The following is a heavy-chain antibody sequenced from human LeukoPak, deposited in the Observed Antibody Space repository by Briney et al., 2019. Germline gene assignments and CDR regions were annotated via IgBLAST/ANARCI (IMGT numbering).Heavy chain of an antibody. CDR2: IYPGDSDT. D-gene: IGHD6-19*01. CDR1: GYSFTSYW. Sequence: GESLKISCMGSGYSFTSYWIGWVRQMPGKGLEWMGIIYPGDSDTRYSPSFQGQVTISADKSISTAYLQWSSLKASDTAMYYCANLAVAGNDAFDIWGQGTMVTVSS. V-gene: IGHV5-51*01. CDR3: ANLAVAGNDAFDI. J-gene: IGHJ3*02.